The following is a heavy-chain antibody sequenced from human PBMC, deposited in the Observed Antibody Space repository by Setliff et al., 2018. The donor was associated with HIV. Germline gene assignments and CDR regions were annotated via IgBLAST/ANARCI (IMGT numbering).Heavy chain of an antibody. V-gene: IGHV4-59*08. CDR1: GASVSRYY. CDR3: GRRGGTYEDWFDP. D-gene: IGHD1-26*01. CDR2: IYYSGST. J-gene: IGHJ5*02. Sequence: SETLSLTCTVSGASVSRYYWSWIRQSPGKGLEWIGYIYYSGSTNYNPSLKSRVTISVDTSKNQFSLKLSSVTAVDTAVYYCGRRGGTYEDWFDPWGQGILVTVSS.